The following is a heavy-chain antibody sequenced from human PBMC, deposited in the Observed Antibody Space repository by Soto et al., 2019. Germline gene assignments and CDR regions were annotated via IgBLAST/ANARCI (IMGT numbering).Heavy chain of an antibody. CDR1: GYTFTSYY. D-gene: IGHD3-16*02. J-gene: IGHJ3*02. CDR3: ALLRLGELSPDAFDI. V-gene: IGHV1-2*04. Sequence: ASVNVSCKSSGYTFTSYYIHWVRQAPGQGLEWMGWINPNSGGTNYAQKFQGWVTMTRDASISTAYMELSRLRSDDTAVYYCALLRLGELSPDAFDIWGQGTMVTVSS. CDR2: INPNSGGT.